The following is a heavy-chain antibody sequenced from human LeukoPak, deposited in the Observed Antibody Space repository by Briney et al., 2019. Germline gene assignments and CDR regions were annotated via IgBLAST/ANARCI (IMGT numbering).Heavy chain of an antibody. CDR3: ATEGDSSGPSSYFDY. CDR1: GYTLTELS. V-gene: IGHV1-24*01. CDR2: FDPEDGET. D-gene: IGHD3-22*01. Sequence: ASVNGSCKVSGYTLTELSMHWVRQAPGKGLEWVGGFDPEDGETIYAQKFQGRVTMTEDTSTDPAYMELRSLRSEDTAVYYCATEGDSSGPSSYFDYWGQGTLVTVSS. J-gene: IGHJ4*02.